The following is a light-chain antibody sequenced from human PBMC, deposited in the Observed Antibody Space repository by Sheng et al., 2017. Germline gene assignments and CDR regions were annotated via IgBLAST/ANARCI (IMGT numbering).Light chain of an antibody. CDR1: QSVSSSY. J-gene: IGKJ1*01. Sequence: EIVLTQSPGTLSLSPGERATLSCRASQSVSSSYLAWYQQKPGQAPRLLIYGASSRATDIPARFSGSGSGTDFTLTISSLEPEDFAVYYCQQRSNWPWTFGQGTKVEIK. CDR2: GAS. CDR3: QQRSNWPWT. V-gene: IGKV3D-20*02.